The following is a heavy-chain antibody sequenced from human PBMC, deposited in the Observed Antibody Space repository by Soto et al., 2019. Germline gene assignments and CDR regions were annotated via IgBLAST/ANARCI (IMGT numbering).Heavy chain of an antibody. V-gene: IGHV1-69*01. CDR3: ARRYYYGSGSYYYYYGMDV. CDR1: GGTFSSYA. Sequence: QVQLVQSGAEVKKPGSSVKVSCKASGGTFSSYAISWVRQAPGQGLEWMGGIIPIFGTANYAQKFQGRVTITADESTSTAYMKLSSLRSEDTAVYYCARRYYYGSGSYYYYYGMDVWGQGTTVTVSS. D-gene: IGHD3-10*01. J-gene: IGHJ6*02. CDR2: IIPIFGTA.